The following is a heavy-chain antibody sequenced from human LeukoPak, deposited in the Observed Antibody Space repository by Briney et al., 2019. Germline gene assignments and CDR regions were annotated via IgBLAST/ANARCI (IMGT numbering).Heavy chain of an antibody. J-gene: IGHJ4*02. Sequence: SETLSLTCTVSGGSISSSSYYWGWIRQPPGKGLEWIGSIYYSGSTYYNPSLKSRVTISVDTSKNQFSLKLSSVTAADTAVYYCARDPNEYYDSSGYYNWGQGALVTVSS. CDR1: GGSISSSSYY. D-gene: IGHD3-22*01. CDR3: ARDPNEYYDSSGYYN. V-gene: IGHV4-39*07. CDR2: IYYSGST.